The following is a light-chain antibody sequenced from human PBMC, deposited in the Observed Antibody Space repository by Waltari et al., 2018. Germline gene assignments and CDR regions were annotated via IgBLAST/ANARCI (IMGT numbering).Light chain of an antibody. CDR3: QQLKSYPIT. J-gene: IGKJ4*01. CDR2: AAS. V-gene: IGKV1-12*01. Sequence: DIQMTQSPSSVSASVGDRVTITCRASRDMSRWLAWYQQKPGKAPKLLIYAASTLQSGVPSRFSGSGSGMDFNITISSLQPEDFATYYCQQLKSYPITFGGGTKVEIK. CDR1: RDMSRW.